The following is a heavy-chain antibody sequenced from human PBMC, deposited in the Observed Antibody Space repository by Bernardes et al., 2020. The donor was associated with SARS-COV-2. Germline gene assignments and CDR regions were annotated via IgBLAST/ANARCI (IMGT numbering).Heavy chain of an antibody. V-gene: IGHV4-59*01. CDR1: GSSLIDYY. D-gene: IGHD3-10*01. CDR3: ARDLIYGYFDS. CDR2: LYSRGYT. Sequence: LSLPFTVAGSSLIDYYWIWIRQPPGRGLEWIGYLYSRGYTNYNTYSPSLESRVTMSVDASKNLFSLKLTSVTAADTAVYYCARDLIYGYFDSWGQGTLVTVSS. J-gene: IGHJ4*02.